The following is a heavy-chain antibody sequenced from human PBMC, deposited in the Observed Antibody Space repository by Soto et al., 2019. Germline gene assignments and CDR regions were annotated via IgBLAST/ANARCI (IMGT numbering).Heavy chain of an antibody. CDR1: GFTFGDYA. D-gene: IGHD2-15*01. V-gene: IGHV3-49*03. J-gene: IGHJ6*02. CDR2: IRSKAYGGTT. Sequence: LSCTASGFTFGDYAMSWFRQAPGKGLEWVGFIRSKAYGGTTEYAASVKGRFTISRDDSKSIAYLQMNSLKTEDTAVYYCTRDKDIVVVVAAPLGMDVWGQGTTVTVSS. CDR3: TRDKDIVVVVAAPLGMDV.